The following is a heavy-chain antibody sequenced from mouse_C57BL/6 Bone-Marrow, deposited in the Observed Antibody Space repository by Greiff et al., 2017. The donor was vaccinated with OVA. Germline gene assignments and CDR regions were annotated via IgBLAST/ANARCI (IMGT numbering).Heavy chain of an antibody. Sequence: QVQLQQPGAELVKPGASVKMSCKASGYTFTSYWITWVKQRPGQGLEWIGDIYLGSGSTNYNEKFKSKATLTVDTSSSTAYMQLSSLTSEDSAVYYCARRVITTVVALYYFDCWGQGTTLTVSS. V-gene: IGHV1-55*01. CDR3: ARRVITTVVALYYFDC. D-gene: IGHD1-1*01. J-gene: IGHJ2*01. CDR1: GYTFTSYW. CDR2: IYLGSGST.